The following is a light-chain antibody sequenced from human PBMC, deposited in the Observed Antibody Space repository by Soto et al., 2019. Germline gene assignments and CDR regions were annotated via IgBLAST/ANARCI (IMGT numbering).Light chain of an antibody. CDR1: SSDVGSYNL. CDR2: EVS. Sequence: QSALTQPASVSGSPGQSITISCTGTSSDVGSYNLVSWYQQHPGKAPKLIIYEVSERPSGVSHRFSGSKSGNTASLTISGLQAADEADYYCCSYATPRLFGGGTQLTVL. CDR3: CSYATPRL. V-gene: IGLV2-23*02. J-gene: IGLJ2*01.